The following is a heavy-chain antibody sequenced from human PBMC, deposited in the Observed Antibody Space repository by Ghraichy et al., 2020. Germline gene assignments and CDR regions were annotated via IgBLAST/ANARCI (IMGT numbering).Heavy chain of an antibody. Sequence: SETLSLTCTVSGGSINGLYWIWIRQPPGKGLEWIGYISYTGTTDSSPSLKSRVAMSIDKSQNQFSLRLRSMTAADTAVYFCRGSGAYSVPPDYWGQGILVTVSS. V-gene: IGHV4-59*11. D-gene: IGHD3-22*01. CDR3: RGSGAYSVPPDY. CDR1: GGSINGLY. CDR2: ISYTGTT. J-gene: IGHJ4*02.